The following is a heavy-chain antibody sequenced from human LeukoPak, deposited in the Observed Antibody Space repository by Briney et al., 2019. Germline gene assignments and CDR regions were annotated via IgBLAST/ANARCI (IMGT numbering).Heavy chain of an antibody. V-gene: IGHV1-18*04. D-gene: IGHD3-22*01. Sequence: GSSVNVSCKASGYTFIGYHMHWVRQAPGQGLEWMGWISAYNGNTNYAQKLQGRVTMTTDTSTSTAYMELRSLRSDDTAVYYCAREVDDSSGYYSDYWGQGTLVTVSS. J-gene: IGHJ4*02. CDR2: ISAYNGNT. CDR3: AREVDDSSGYYSDY. CDR1: GYTFIGYH.